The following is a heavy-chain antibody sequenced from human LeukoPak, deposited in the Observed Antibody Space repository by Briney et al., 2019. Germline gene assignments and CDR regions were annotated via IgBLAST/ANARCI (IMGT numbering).Heavy chain of an antibody. CDR2: INHSGST. Sequence: SETLSLTCAVYGGSFSGYYWSWIRQPPGKGLEWIGEINHSGSTKYNPSLKSRVTISVDTSKNQFSLKLSSVTAADTAVYYCARGPSYYDSSGYYSSWGQGTLVTVSS. V-gene: IGHV4-34*01. CDR3: ARGPSYYDSSGYYSS. CDR1: GGSFSGYY. D-gene: IGHD3-22*01. J-gene: IGHJ4*02.